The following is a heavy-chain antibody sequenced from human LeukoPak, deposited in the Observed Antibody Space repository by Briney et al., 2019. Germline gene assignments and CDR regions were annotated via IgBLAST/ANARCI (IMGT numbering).Heavy chain of an antibody. Sequence: GGSLRLSCAASGFTFSSYAMHWVRQAPGKGLEWVAVISYDGSNKYYADSVKGRFTISRDNSKNTLYLQMNSLRAEDTAVYYCARGTKSSRVTVLTSFWFFDLWGRGTLVTVSS. V-gene: IGHV3-30-3*01. D-gene: IGHD2-21*02. CDR1: GFTFSSYA. J-gene: IGHJ2*01. CDR3: ARGTKSSRVTVLTSFWFFDL. CDR2: ISYDGSNK.